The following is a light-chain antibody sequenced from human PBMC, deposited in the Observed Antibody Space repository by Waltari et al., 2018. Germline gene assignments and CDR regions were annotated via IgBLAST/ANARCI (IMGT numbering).Light chain of an antibody. Sequence: QSALTQPASVSGSPGQSITISCTGTSSAVGAYHYVPWYQQHPGKVPKLIIYDVSHRPSGVSFRFSGSKSDNTASLTISGLQAEDEADYYCISYTTSDTMIFGGGTKLTVL. V-gene: IGLV2-14*03. CDR3: ISYTTSDTMI. CDR2: DVS. CDR1: SSAVGAYHY. J-gene: IGLJ2*01.